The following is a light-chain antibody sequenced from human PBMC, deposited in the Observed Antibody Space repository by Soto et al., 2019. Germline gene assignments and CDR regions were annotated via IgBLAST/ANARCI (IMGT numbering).Light chain of an antibody. CDR1: QSISSW. Sequence: DIQMTQSPSTLSASVGDRVTITCRASQSISSWLAWYQQKPGKAPKLLIYKASSLESGVPSRFSGSGSGTEFTLTISSLQPDDFATYYCQRYNSRWTFGQGTKVEIK. J-gene: IGKJ1*01. CDR3: QRYNSRWT. CDR2: KAS. V-gene: IGKV1-5*03.